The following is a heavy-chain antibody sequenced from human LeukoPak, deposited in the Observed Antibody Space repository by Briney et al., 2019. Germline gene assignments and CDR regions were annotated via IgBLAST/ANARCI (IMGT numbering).Heavy chain of an antibody. D-gene: IGHD1-26*01. J-gene: IGHJ4*02. Sequence: PGGSLRLSCSASGFTFSSYAMHWVRQAPGKGLEYVSGISSNGGSTYYADSVKGRFTISRDNSKNTLYLQMSSLRHEDAAVYYCVKDKWVDYWGQGILVTVSS. V-gene: IGHV3-64D*06. CDR2: ISSNGGST. CDR1: GFTFSSYA. CDR3: VKDKWVDY.